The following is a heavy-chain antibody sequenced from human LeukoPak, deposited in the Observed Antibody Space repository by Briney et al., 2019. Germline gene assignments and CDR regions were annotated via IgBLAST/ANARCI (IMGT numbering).Heavy chain of an antibody. D-gene: IGHD3-22*01. CDR2: ISSSSSTI. J-gene: IGHJ4*02. Sequence: SGGSLRLSCAASGFTFSSYTMSWVRQAPGKGLDWVSYISSSSSTIYYADSVKGRFTISRDNAKNSLYLQMNSLRAEDTAVYYCAGPRLFTMMDYWGQGTLVTVSS. CDR1: GFTFSSYT. V-gene: IGHV3-48*01. CDR3: AGPRLFTMMDY.